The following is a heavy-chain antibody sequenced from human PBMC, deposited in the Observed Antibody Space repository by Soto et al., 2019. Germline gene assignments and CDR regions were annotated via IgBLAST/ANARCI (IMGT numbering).Heavy chain of an antibody. CDR3: ARVDSEWLRSIDY. CDR1: GGSISSISYY. V-gene: IGHV4-39*01. J-gene: IGHJ4*02. Sequence: QLQLQESGPGLVKPSETLSLTCTVSGGSISSISYYWGWIRQPPGKGLEWIGSIYYRGSTYYNPSLKSRVTLSVDTSKNQFSLKLSSVTAADTAVYYCARVDSEWLRSIDYWGQGTLVTVSS. D-gene: IGHD5-12*01. CDR2: IYYRGST.